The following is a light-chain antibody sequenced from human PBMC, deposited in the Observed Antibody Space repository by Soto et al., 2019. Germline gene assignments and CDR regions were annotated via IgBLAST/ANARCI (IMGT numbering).Light chain of an antibody. V-gene: IGKV1-5*01. CDR2: DAS. J-gene: IGKJ5*01. Sequence: DIQVTQSPSTLSASVGDRVTITCGASQSIGTWLAWYQQKPGKAPKLLIFDASTLQSGVPSRFSGSGSGTDFTLTISCLQSEDFATYYCQQYYSYPITFGQGTRLEIK. CDR3: QQYYSYPIT. CDR1: QSIGTW.